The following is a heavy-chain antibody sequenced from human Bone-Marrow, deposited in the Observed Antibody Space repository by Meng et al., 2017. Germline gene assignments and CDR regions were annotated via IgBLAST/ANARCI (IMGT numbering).Heavy chain of an antibody. D-gene: IGHD3-10*01. CDR3: ARAVTMVRGVIWYFDY. Sequence: QVQRVQSGGEVKKAGASVKCSCKASGYTFTSDDINWVRQATGQGLEWMGWMNPNSGNTGYAQKFQGRVTMTRNTSISTAYMELSSLRSEDTAVYYCARAVTMVRGVIWYFDYWGQGTLVTVSS. V-gene: IGHV1-8*01. CDR1: GYTFTSDD. CDR2: MNPNSGNT. J-gene: IGHJ4*02.